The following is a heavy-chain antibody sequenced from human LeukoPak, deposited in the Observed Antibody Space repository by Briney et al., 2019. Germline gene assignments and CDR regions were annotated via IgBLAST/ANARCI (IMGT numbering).Heavy chain of an antibody. J-gene: IGHJ4*02. CDR2: INTNTGNP. CDR3: ARPCVVVAGTFCGFDY. V-gene: IGHV7-4-1*02. CDR1: GYSFTSYA. Sequence: GASVTVSCKASGYSFTSYAMNWVRQAPGQGLEWMGWINTNTGNPTYAQGFTGRFVFSLDTSVSTAYLQISSLKAEDTAVYYCARPCVVVAGTFCGFDYWGQGTLVTVSS. D-gene: IGHD6-19*01.